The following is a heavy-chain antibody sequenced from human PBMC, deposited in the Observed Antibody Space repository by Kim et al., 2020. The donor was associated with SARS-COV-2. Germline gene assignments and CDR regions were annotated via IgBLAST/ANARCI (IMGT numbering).Heavy chain of an antibody. J-gene: IGHJ4*02. V-gene: IGHV1-69*04. D-gene: IGHD3-10*01. Sequence: AQKSQGRVTITADKSTSTAYVELGSLRSEDTAVYYCARDLGGVIITGFDYWGQGTLVTVSS. CDR3: ARDLGGVIITGFDY.